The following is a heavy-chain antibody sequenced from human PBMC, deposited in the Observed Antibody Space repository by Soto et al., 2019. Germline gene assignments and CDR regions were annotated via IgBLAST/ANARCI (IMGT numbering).Heavy chain of an antibody. Sequence: QVQLQESGPGLVKPSGTLSLTCTVSGVSISSSNWWSWVRQSPGRGLDWIGEIHHTGSTNYNPSLKGRISVSVDKSQNQFSLTLTSVTATDTALYYCARRIRGTTYLAYWGQGTLVTVSS. J-gene: IGHJ4*02. CDR1: GVSISSSNW. D-gene: IGHD3-10*01. V-gene: IGHV4-4*02. CDR3: ARRIRGTTYLAY. CDR2: IHHTGST.